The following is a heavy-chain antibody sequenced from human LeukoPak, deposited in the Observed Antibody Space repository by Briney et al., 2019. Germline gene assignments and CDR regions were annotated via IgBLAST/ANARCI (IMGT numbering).Heavy chain of an antibody. Sequence: SETLSLTCTVSGGSISSYYWSWIRQPPGKGLEWIGYIYTSGGTNYNPSLKSRVTISVDTSKNQFSLKLSSVTAADTAVYYCARGGGYSYGRYYYYYYMDVWGKGTTVTVSS. J-gene: IGHJ6*03. CDR1: GGSISSYY. CDR2: IYTSGGT. D-gene: IGHD5-18*01. V-gene: IGHV4-4*09. CDR3: ARGGGYSYGRYYYYYYMDV.